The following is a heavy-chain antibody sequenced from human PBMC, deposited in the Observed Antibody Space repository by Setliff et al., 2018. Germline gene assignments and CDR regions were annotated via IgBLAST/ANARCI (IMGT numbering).Heavy chain of an antibody. J-gene: IGHJ5*02. V-gene: IGHV3-23*01. D-gene: IGHD1-26*01. Sequence: GGSLRLSCAASGFTFSSYAMSWVRQAPGKGLEWVSAISGSGGSTYYADSVKGRFTISRDNSKNTLYLQMNSLRAEDTAVYYVERGGSKPHLGWFDPWGQGTLVTVSS. CDR2: ISGSGGST. CDR1: GFTFSSYA. CDR3: ERGGSKPHLGWFDP.